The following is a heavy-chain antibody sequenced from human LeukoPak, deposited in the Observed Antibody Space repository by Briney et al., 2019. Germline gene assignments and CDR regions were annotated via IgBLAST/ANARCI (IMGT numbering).Heavy chain of an antibody. D-gene: IGHD3-9*01. Sequence: GGSLRLSCAASGFSFDDYAMYWVRQAPGKGLERVSGTSWNSGSIGYADSVKGRFTISRDNAKNSLYLQMNSLRAEDTALYYCAKDIRHRYYDILTGPFDYWGQGTLVTVSS. CDR2: TSWNSGSI. CDR1: GFSFDDYA. CDR3: AKDIRHRYYDILTGPFDY. V-gene: IGHV3-9*01. J-gene: IGHJ4*02.